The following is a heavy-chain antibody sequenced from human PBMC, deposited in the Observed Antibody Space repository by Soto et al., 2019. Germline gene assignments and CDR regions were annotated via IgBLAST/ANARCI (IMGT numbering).Heavy chain of an antibody. CDR3: ARGRYGDY. V-gene: IGHV1-18*01. D-gene: IGHD1-1*01. CDR2: ISAHNGNT. CDR1: GYAFTTYG. J-gene: IGHJ4*02. Sequence: QVHLVQSGAEVKKPGASVKVSCQASGYAFTTYGITWVRQAPGQGLEWMGWISAHNGNTNYAQKLQGRVTVTRDTSTSTANRELRGLRSDDTGVYYCARGRYGDYWGQGALVTVSS.